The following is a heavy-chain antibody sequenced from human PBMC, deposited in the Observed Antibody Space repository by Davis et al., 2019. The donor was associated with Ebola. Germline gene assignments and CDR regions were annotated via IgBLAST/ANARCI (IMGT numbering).Heavy chain of an antibody. J-gene: IGHJ3*02. CDR2: ISAYNGNT. CDR3: ARNQPNWGFFILPGAFDI. Sequence: SVPVSFLASGYTFTSYGISWVRQAPGQGLEWMGWISAYNGNTNYAQKLQGRVTMTTDTSTSTAYMELRSLRSDDTAVYYCARNQPNWGFFILPGAFDIWGQGTMVTVSS. CDR1: GYTFTSYG. D-gene: IGHD7-27*01. V-gene: IGHV1-18*01.